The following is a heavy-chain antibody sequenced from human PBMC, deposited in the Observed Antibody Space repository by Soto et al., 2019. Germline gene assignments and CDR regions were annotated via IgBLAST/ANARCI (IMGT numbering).Heavy chain of an antibody. V-gene: IGHV1-3*01. Sequence: ASVKVSCKASGYTFTSYAMHWVRQAPGQRLEWMGWINAGNGNTKYSQKFQGRVTITRDTSASTAYMELSSLRSEDTAVYYCARASGYYDILTGFYVGPTVFDYWGQGSLVTVSS. CDR3: ARASGYYDILTGFYVGPTVFDY. J-gene: IGHJ4*02. D-gene: IGHD3-9*01. CDR2: INAGNGNT. CDR1: GYTFTSYA.